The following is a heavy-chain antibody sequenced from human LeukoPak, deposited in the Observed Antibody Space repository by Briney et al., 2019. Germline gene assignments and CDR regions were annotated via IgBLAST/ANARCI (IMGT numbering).Heavy chain of an antibody. Sequence: TSETLSLTCGVYGGSFSGYYWSWIRQPPRKGLEWIGETNHSGSTNYNPSLKSRVTISVDTSKNQFSLKLSSVTAADTAVYYCARARAYCSGGSCYSYNFDYWGQGTLVTVSS. CDR1: GGSFSGYY. D-gene: IGHD2-15*01. V-gene: IGHV4-34*01. CDR3: ARARAYCSGGSCYSYNFDY. CDR2: TNHSGST. J-gene: IGHJ4*02.